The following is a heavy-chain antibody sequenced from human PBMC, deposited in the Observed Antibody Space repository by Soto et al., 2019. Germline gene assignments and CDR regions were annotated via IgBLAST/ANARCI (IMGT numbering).Heavy chain of an antibody. D-gene: IGHD3-22*01. CDR3: VLRGDYCDGTVFHAFDI. V-gene: IGHV3-23*01. CDR2: INSNGDNT. J-gene: IGHJ3*02. Sequence: EVQLLESGGGLRQPGGSLRLSCVASGYNFNKYAVSWVRQAPGKGPEWVSAINSNGDNTHYADSVKGRFTITRDNSKNMLYLEMNSLTLERTTVYYCVLRGDYCDGTVFHAFDIWGEATGVTVTS. CDR1: GYNFNKYA.